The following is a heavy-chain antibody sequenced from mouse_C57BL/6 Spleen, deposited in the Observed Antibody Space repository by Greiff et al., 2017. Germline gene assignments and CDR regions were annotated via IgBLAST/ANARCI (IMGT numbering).Heavy chain of an antibody. CDR2: IDPSDSYT. V-gene: IGHV1-59*01. CDR1: GYTFTSYW. Sequence: QVQLQQPGAELVRPGTSVKLSCKASGYTFTSYWMHWVKQRPGQGLEWIGVIDPSDSYTNYNQKFKGKATLTVDTSSSTAYMQLSSLTSEDSAVYYCARDYGSSYWYFDVGGTGTTVTVSS. D-gene: IGHD1-1*01. CDR3: ARDYGSSYWYFDV. J-gene: IGHJ1*03.